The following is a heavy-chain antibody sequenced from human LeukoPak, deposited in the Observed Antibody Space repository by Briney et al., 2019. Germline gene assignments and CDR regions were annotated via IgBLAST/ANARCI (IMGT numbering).Heavy chain of an antibody. J-gene: IGHJ4*02. CDR2: IYYSGST. D-gene: IGHD2-15*01. CDR1: GGSISSGGYY. CDR3: ARALLGGGSLDY. Sequence: SETLSLTCTVSGGSISSGGYYWSWIRQHPGKGLEWIGYIYYSGSTYYNPSLKSRVTISVDTSKNQFSLKLSSVTAADTAVYYCARALLGGGSLDYWGQGTLVTVSS. V-gene: IGHV4-31*03.